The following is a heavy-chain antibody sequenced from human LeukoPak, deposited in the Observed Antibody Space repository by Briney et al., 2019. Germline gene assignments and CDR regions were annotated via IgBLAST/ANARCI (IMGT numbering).Heavy chain of an antibody. CDR2: IYYSGST. D-gene: IGHD6-13*01. J-gene: IGHJ4*02. Sequence: PSETLSLTCTVSGVSITNYYWSWIRQPPGKGLEWIGYIYYSGSTNYNPSLKSRVTISVDTSKNQFSLKLSSVTAADTAVYYCAREIAAAGTLDYWGQGTLVTVFS. V-gene: IGHV4-59*01. CDR3: AREIAAAGTLDY. CDR1: GVSITNYY.